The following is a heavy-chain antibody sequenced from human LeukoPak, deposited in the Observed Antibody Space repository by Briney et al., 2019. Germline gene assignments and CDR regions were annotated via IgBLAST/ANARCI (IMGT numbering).Heavy chain of an antibody. CDR1: GGSISSSSYY. V-gene: IGHV4-39*07. CDR2: INRSGTT. CDR3: ARTALVVVPAAAYYYYYMDV. J-gene: IGHJ6*03. D-gene: IGHD2-2*01. Sequence: SETLSLTCTVSGGSISSSSYYWSWIRQPPGKGLEWIGEINRSGTTNYNPSLKSRVTISVDTSKNQFSLKLSSVTAADTAVYYCARTALVVVPAAAYYYYYMDVWGKGTTVTVSS.